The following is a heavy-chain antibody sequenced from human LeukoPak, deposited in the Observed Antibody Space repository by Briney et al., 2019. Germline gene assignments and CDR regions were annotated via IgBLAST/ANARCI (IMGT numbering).Heavy chain of an antibody. V-gene: IGHV3-33*01. CDR3: ARGYDKPDY. D-gene: IGHD3-3*01. J-gene: IGHJ4*01. Sequence: GGSLRLSCAASGFTFGSYGMHWVRQAPGKGPEWVAVKWYDGSNIYYADSVKGRFTISRDNSKNTLFLQMNSLRAEDTAVYYCARGYDKPDYWGQGTLVTVSS. CDR2: KWYDGSNI. CDR1: GFTFGSYG.